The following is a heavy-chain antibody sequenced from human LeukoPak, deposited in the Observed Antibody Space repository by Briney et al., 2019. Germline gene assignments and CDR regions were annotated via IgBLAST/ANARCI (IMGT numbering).Heavy chain of an antibody. CDR1: GFTFSSYS. CDR2: ISSSSNTI. V-gene: IGHV3-48*01. D-gene: IGHD3-9*01. Sequence: GGSLRLSCAASGFTFSSYSMNWVRQAPGKGLEWVSYISSSSNTIYYADSVKGRFTISRDNAKNSLYLQMNSLRVEDTAVYYCARDHFDWLPSLIDYWGQGTLLTVSS. CDR3: ARDHFDWLPSLIDY. J-gene: IGHJ4*02.